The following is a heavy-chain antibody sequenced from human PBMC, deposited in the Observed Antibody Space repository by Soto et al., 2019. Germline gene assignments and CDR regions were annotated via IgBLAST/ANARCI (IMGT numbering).Heavy chain of an antibody. V-gene: IGHV1-69*01. Sequence: QVQLVQSGAEVKKPGSSVKVSCKASGGSFGNSAINWVRQTPGQGLEWLGGFIPVYRTLNYAQKFQGRVTITEDESTGTAYMTLSSMASDDTAVYYCATGVICIGYFTVDSWGQGTRVTVSS. CDR3: ATGVICIGYFTVDS. J-gene: IGHJ4*02. CDR1: GGSFGNSA. CDR2: FIPVYRTL. D-gene: IGHD3-3*01.